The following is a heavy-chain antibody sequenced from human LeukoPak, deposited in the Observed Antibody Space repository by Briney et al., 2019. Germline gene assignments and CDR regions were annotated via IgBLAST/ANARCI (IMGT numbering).Heavy chain of an antibody. J-gene: IGHJ4*02. CDR2: IYYSGST. CDR1: GGSISSGGYY. Sequence: SETLSLTCTVSGGSISSGGYYWSWIRQHPGKGLEWIGYIYYSGSTYYNPSLKSRVTISVDTSKNQFSLKLSSVTAADTAVYYCARTNYYDSSGYFDYWGQGTLVTVSS. CDR3: ARTNYYDSSGYFDY. D-gene: IGHD3-22*01. V-gene: IGHV4-31*03.